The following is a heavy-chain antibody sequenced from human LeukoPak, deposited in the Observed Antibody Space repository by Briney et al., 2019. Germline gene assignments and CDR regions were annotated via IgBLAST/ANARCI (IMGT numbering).Heavy chain of an antibody. Sequence: ASVKVSCKASAHTFTVYYLHCGPQAPGQGLEWMGWIDPNNGDTKYAQKFQGRVTMTRDRYISTAYMELSRLTSDDTAVYYCARRSRNGLDAFYIWGQGTMVTVSS. CDR2: IDPNNGDT. J-gene: IGHJ3*02. D-gene: IGHD1-14*01. CDR1: AHTFTVYY. CDR3: ARRSRNGLDAFYI. V-gene: IGHV1-2*02.